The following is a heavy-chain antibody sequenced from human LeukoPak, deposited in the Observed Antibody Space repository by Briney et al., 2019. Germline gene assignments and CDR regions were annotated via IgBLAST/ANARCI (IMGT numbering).Heavy chain of an antibody. V-gene: IGHV4-59*08. CDR1: GGSVSSYY. CDR2: VYYTGST. CDR3: ARHFAYSSSSYFDY. D-gene: IGHD6-6*01. J-gene: IGHJ4*02. Sequence: KPSETLSLTCSVSGGSVSSYYWSWIRQPPGKGLEWIGYVYYTGSTNCNPSLKSRVTMFEDKSKNQFSLRLSSVTVADTAVYYCARHFAYSSSSYFDYWGQGSLVTVSS.